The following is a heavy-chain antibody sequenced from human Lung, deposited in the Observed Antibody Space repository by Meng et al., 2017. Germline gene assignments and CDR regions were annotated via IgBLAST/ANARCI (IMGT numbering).Heavy chain of an antibody. J-gene: IGHJ1*01. CDR2: VNPDGNDV. Sequence: GQLVESGGGLVQPGGSLRFSCAASGFTFTNPWMHWVRQVPGKGLVWVSRVNPDGNDVNYVDSVKGRFTISRDNAKDTVFLQMNNLSGDDTAVYYCTNDRLSEWGQGTLVTVSS. CDR3: TNDRLSE. CDR1: GFTFTNPW. D-gene: IGHD1-1*01. V-gene: IGHV3-74*02.